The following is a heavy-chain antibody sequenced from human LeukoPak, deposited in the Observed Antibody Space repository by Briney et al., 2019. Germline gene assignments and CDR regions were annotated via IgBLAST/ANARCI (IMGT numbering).Heavy chain of an antibody. Sequence: PGGSLRLSCAASGFTFSSYAMSWVRQAPGKGLEWVSAISGSGGTGTYYADSVKGRFTISRDNSKNTLYLQMNSLRAEDTAVYYCARSSRFWTPFDYWGQGTLVTVSS. V-gene: IGHV3-23*01. CDR2: ISGSGGTGT. J-gene: IGHJ4*02. CDR3: ARSSRFWTPFDY. CDR1: GFTFSSYA. D-gene: IGHD3/OR15-3a*01.